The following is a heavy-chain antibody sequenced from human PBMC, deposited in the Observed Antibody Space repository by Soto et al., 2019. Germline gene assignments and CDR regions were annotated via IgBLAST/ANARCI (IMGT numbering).Heavy chain of an antibody. J-gene: IGHJ4*02. CDR2: IYYSGST. Sequence: SETLSLTCTVSGGSLSSGGYYWSWIRQHPGKGLEWIGYIYYSGSTYYNPSLKSRVTISVDTSKNQFSLKLSSVTAADTAVYYCARSGYSYGPNPLLYWGQGTLVTVS. V-gene: IGHV4-31*03. CDR3: ARSGYSYGPNPLLY. D-gene: IGHD5-18*01. CDR1: GGSLSSGGYY.